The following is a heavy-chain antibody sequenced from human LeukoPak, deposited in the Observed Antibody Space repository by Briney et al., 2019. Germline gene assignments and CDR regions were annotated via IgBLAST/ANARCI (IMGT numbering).Heavy chain of an antibody. Sequence: GGSLRLSCAASGFTFSSYEMNWVRQAPGKGLEWVSYISSSGGTIYYADSVKGRFTISRDNSKNTLYLQMNSLRAEDTAVYYCAKGWVVPAANNAFDIWGQGTMVTVSS. CDR3: AKGWVVPAANNAFDI. J-gene: IGHJ3*02. CDR1: GFTFSSYE. CDR2: ISSSGGTI. D-gene: IGHD2-2*01. V-gene: IGHV3-48*03.